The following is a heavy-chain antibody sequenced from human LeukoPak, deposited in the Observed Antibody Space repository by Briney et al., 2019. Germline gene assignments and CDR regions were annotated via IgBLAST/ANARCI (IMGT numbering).Heavy chain of an antibody. Sequence: GGSPRLSCAASGFTVSGNYMSWVRQAPGKGLEWVSVIYSGGDTYYADSVKGRFTISRDNSKNTLYLQMNSLRAEDTAVYYCARFRGRNTGWSNWFDPWGQGTLVTVSS. CDR2: IYSGGDT. D-gene: IGHD6-19*01. CDR1: GFTVSGNY. J-gene: IGHJ5*02. V-gene: IGHV3-66*01. CDR3: ARFRGRNTGWSNWFDP.